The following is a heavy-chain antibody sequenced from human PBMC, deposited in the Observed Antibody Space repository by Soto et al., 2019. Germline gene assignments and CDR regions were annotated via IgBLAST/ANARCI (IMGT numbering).Heavy chain of an antibody. V-gene: IGHV3-23*01. D-gene: IGHD2-15*01. Sequence: GGSLRLSCAASGFTFSSYVMSWVRQAPGKGLEWVSAISGSGGSTYYADSVKGRFTISRDNSKNTLYLQMNSLRAEDTAVYYCAKEGLMVLVVVAARDDAFDIWGQGTMVTVSS. J-gene: IGHJ3*02. CDR1: GFTFSSYV. CDR3: AKEGLMVLVVVAARDDAFDI. CDR2: ISGSGGST.